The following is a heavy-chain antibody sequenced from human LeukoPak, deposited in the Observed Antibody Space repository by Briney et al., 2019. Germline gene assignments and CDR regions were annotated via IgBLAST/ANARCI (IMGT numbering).Heavy chain of an antibody. J-gene: IGHJ4*02. CDR2: IYGAGGT. CDR1: GFTVSSNY. V-gene: IGHV3-53*01. D-gene: IGHD3-16*01. CDR3: ARAVRIMGTDYFDY. Sequence: PGGSLRLSCAASGFTVSSNYMTWVRQAPGKGLEWVSVIYGAGGTHYADSVKGRFTISRDNSKNTLYLQLNSLRAEDTAVYYCARAVRIMGTDYFDYWGQGTLVTVSS.